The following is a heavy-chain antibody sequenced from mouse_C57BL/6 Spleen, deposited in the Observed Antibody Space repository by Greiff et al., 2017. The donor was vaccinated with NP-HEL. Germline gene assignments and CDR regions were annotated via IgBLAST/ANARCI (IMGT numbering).Heavy chain of an antibody. V-gene: IGHV1-62-2*01. CDR2: FYPGSGSI. Sequence: VQLQQSGAELVKPGASVKLSCKASGYTFTEYTIHWVKQRSGQGLEWIGWFYPGSGSIKYNEKFKDKATLNADKSSSTVYMELSRLTSEDSAVYFCARHEETLYSPKGGFAYWGQGTLVTVSA. CDR1: GYTFTEYT. D-gene: IGHD2-1*01. CDR3: ARHEETLYSPKGGFAY. J-gene: IGHJ3*01.